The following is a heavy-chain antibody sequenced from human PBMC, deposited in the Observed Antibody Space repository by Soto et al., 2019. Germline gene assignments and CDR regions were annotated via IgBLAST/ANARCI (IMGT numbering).Heavy chain of an antibody. J-gene: IGHJ4*02. D-gene: IGHD3-16*01. V-gene: IGHV3-9*01. CDR2: LSWNSGNI. Sequence: EVQLVESGGGLVQPGRSLRLSCVASGFTFDDYVMHWVRQVPGKGLEWVSGLSWNSGNIDYEDSVKGRFTISRDNAMNSLYLQMISLRPEDTALYYCARGLSAVPSYLDYWGQGTLVTVSS. CDR3: ARGLSAVPSYLDY. CDR1: GFTFDDYV.